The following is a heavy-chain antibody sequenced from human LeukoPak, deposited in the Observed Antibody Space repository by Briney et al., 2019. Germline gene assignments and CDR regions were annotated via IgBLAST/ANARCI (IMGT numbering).Heavy chain of an antibody. CDR3: ARDGGSTSHYYYGMDV. Sequence: SVKVSCKASGGTFSSYAISWVRQAPRQGLEWMGRIIPILGIANYAQKFQGRVTITADKSTSTAYMELSSLRSEDTAVYYCARDGGSTSHYYYGMDVWGQGTTVTVSS. J-gene: IGHJ6*02. D-gene: IGHD2-2*01. V-gene: IGHV1-69*04. CDR2: IIPILGIA. CDR1: GGTFSSYA.